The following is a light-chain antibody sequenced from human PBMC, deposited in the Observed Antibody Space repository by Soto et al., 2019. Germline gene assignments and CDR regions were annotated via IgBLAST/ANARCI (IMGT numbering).Light chain of an antibody. Sequence: SYELTQPPSVSVAPGQTAWITCGGNNIEIKSVHWYQQKPGQDPVLVVYDDGDRITGIHERFSGSKAGNTATLTTSRVEAGDEADYYCQVWDTTNPVIFGGGTQLTVL. V-gene: IGLV3-21*02. CDR2: DDG. CDR3: QVWDTTNPVI. J-gene: IGLJ2*01. CDR1: NIEIKS.